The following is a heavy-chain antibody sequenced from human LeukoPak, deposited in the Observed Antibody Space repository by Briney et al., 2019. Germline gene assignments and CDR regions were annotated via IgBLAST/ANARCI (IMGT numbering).Heavy chain of an antibody. CDR1: GFTFDDYA. Sequence: GGSLRLSCAASGFTFDDYAMHWVRQAPGKGLEWVSCISWNSGSIGYADSVKGRFTISRDNAKNSLYLQMNSLRAEDTALYYCAKDRSFGSSWLGDDAFDIWGQGTMVTVSS. D-gene: IGHD6-13*01. J-gene: IGHJ3*02. CDR2: ISWNSGSI. CDR3: AKDRSFGSSWLGDDAFDI. V-gene: IGHV3-9*01.